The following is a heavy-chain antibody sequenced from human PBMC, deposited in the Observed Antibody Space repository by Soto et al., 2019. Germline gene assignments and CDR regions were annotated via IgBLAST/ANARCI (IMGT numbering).Heavy chain of an antibody. V-gene: IGHV3-30-3*01. CDR2: ISFDGSTK. CDR3: AREGIAESGPNFYDF. D-gene: IGHD6-13*01. J-gene: IGHJ4*02. CDR1: GFTFKLNA. Sequence: QVQLVESGGGVVQPGRSLTIFCTASGFTFKLNAMHWIRQAPAKGLEWVADISFDGSTKNYADSVKGRFTISRDNSKNTLSLQMRALKGEDTATYYCAREGIAESGPNFYDFWGQGTLVAVSS.